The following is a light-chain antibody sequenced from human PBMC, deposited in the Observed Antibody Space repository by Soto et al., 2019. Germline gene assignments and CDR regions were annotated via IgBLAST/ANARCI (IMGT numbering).Light chain of an antibody. Sequence: VMTQSPLSLPVTLGQPASISCRSGQNLVYIDGNTYLNWFHQRPGQSPRRLIYKVSNRYSGVPDRFSGSGSGTDFTLNISRVEAEDVGVYYCMQNNHFGQGTKLEIK. CDR2: KVS. V-gene: IGKV2-30*01. CDR1: QNLVYIDGNTY. J-gene: IGKJ2*01. CDR3: MQNNH.